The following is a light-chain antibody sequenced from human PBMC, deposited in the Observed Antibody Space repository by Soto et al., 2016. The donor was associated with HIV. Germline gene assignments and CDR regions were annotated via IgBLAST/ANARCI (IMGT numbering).Light chain of an antibody. CDR2: QAS. CDR3: QQYNFFPIT. V-gene: IGKV1-5*01. Sequence: IQMTQSPSTLSASIGDRVTITCRASQNINVWVAWYQQRPGKAPKFLMYQASNLEKGVPSRFSGGGSGTEFTLTINSLLPDDFATYYCQQYNFFPITFGQGTRLEIK. J-gene: IGKJ5*01. CDR1: QNINVW.